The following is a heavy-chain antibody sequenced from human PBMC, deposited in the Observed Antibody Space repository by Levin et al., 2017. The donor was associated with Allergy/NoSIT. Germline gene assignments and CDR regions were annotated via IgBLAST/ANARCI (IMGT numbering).Heavy chain of an antibody. V-gene: IGHV3-23*01. Sequence: GGSLRLSCVVSGFTFSSYAMSWIRQTPDKGLEWISIISGNSRTIYYADSVRGRFTISRDNSKNTLYLQMNSLSAQDTALYYCVSYRDGPYIHIAYWGQGTQVTVSS. D-gene: IGHD3-16*02. J-gene: IGHJ4*02. CDR1: GFTFSSYA. CDR3: VSYRDGPYIHIAY. CDR2: ISGNSRTI.